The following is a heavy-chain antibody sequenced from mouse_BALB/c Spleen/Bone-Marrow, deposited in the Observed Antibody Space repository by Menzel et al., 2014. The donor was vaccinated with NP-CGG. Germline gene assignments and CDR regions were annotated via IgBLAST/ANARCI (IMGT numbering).Heavy chain of an antibody. V-gene: IGHV1-4*01. D-gene: IGHD2-2*01. CDR2: INPSSGYI. CDR3: AREVYGSWFAY. Sequence: QVQLKESGAELARPGASVKMSCKASGYTFDYYTVQWVKQRPGQGLEWIGYINPSSGYINYNQRFKDKATLTADKSSSTAYMQLSSLTSEDSAVYYCAREVYGSWFAYWGQGTLVTVSA. J-gene: IGHJ3*01. CDR1: GYTFDYYT.